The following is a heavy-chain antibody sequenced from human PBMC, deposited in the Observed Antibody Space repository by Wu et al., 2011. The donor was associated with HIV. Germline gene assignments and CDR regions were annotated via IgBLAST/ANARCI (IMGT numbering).Heavy chain of an antibody. CDR1: GYTFSNYG. CDR2: ISAYNGDT. J-gene: IGHJ6*03. Sequence: QVQLVQSGAEVKKPGASVKVSCKASGYTFSNYGIHWVRQAPGQGLEWMGWISAYNGDTSYAQKLQVRVTMTTDTSTSTAYMELRSLRSDDTAVYYCARDGSSAQLDLYYNHMDVWGKGTTVTVSS. D-gene: IGHD6-6*01. CDR3: ARDGSSAQLDLYYNHMDV. V-gene: IGHV1-18*01.